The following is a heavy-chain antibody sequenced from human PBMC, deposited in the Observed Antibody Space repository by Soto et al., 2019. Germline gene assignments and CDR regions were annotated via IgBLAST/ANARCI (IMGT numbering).Heavy chain of an antibody. CDR2: IYPGDFDT. D-gene: IGHD5-18*01. V-gene: IGHV5-51*01. CDR1: GYNFNTYW. J-gene: IGHJ4*02. CDR3: ARLVGYSSGYQEFLDY. Sequence: GESLKISCTGSGYNFNTYWIGWVRQMPGKGLEWMGIIYPGDFDTRYSQSFQGHLTMSVDKSINTAYLQWSSLETSDTAMYYCARLVGYSSGYQEFLDYWGQGTPVTVSS.